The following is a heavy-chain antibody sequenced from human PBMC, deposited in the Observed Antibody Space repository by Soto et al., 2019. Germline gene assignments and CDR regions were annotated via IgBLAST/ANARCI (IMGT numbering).Heavy chain of an antibody. Sequence: QVQLVESGGGLVKPGGSLRLSCAASGFTFSDYYMSWIRQAPGKGLEWVSYMSSSGTYTDYADSVKGRFTVSRDNAKNSLYLQMNSLRAEDTAVYYCATDKRGVTGTTSHRSVFDMWGQGTMVTVSS. D-gene: IGHD1-20*01. CDR3: ATDKRGVTGTTSHRSVFDM. CDR1: GFTFSDYY. J-gene: IGHJ3*02. CDR2: MSSSGTYT. V-gene: IGHV3-11*06.